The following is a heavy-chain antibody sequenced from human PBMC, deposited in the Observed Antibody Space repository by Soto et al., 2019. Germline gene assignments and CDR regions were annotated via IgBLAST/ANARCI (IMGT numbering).Heavy chain of an antibody. J-gene: IGHJ6*02. D-gene: IGHD3-10*01. CDR1: GFTFTSSA. V-gene: IGHV1-58*01. Sequence: VKVSCKASGFTFTSSAVQWVRQARGQRLEWIGWIVVGSGNTNYAQKFQERVTITRDMSTSTAYMELSSLRSEDTAVYYCAADRVTMVRGVIIYYYYGMDVWGQGTTVTVS. CDR3: AADRVTMVRGVIIYYYYGMDV. CDR2: IVVGSGNT.